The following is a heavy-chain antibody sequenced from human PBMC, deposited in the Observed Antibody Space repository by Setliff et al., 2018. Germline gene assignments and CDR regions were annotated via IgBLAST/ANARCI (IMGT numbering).Heavy chain of an antibody. CDR2: VRFDGSYK. D-gene: IGHD2-21*01. CDR1: GFVFGTYG. J-gene: IGHJ3*02. V-gene: IGHV3-30*02. Sequence: PGGSLRLSCAASGFVFGTYGRHWVRQAPGKGLDWVASVRFDGSYKVYADSVKGRFTISRDNSENTLFLQMTSLRPEDTAVYYCARAGGGHIVVATFDFDIWGQGTMVTVS. CDR3: ARAGGGHIVVATFDFDI.